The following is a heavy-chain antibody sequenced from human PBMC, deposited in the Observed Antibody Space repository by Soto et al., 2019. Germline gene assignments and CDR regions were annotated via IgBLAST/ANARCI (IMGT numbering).Heavy chain of an antibody. CDR3: ARAVEWRGQHYYYYYGMDV. Sequence: PSETLSLTCAVYGGSFSGYYWSWIRQPPGKGLEWIGEINHSGSTNYNPSLKSRVTISVDTSKNQFSLKLSSVTAADTAVYYCARAVEWRGQHYYYYYGMDVWGQGTTVTVSS. CDR1: GGSFSGYY. V-gene: IGHV4-34*01. D-gene: IGHD2-2*01. J-gene: IGHJ6*02. CDR2: INHSGST.